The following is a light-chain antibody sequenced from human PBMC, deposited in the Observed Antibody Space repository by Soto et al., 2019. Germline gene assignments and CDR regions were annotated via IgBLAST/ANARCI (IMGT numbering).Light chain of an antibody. CDR3: LPRDSSPLT. J-gene: IGKJ4*01. Sequence: DIQMTQSPSSLSASVGDRVTITCRASQSISSYFNWYQQKPGKAPNLLIYAASSLQSEVPSTLSCSGSGTDFTLTITSLQPADVAVYCSLPRDSSPLTFGGGNTLAIK. CDR2: AAS. V-gene: IGKV1-39*01. CDR1: QSISSY.